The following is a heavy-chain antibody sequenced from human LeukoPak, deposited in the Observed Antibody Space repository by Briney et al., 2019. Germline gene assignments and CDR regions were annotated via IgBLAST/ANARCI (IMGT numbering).Heavy chain of an antibody. CDR1: GGSISSYY. V-gene: IGHV4-59*01. Sequence: SQTLSLTCTVSGGSISSYYWSWIRQPPGKGLEWIGYIYYSGSTNYNPSLKSRVTISVDTSKNQFSLKLSSVTAADTAVYYCARAWDGYGYIDYWGQGTLVTVSS. CDR3: ARAWDGYGYIDY. D-gene: IGHD5-18*01. J-gene: IGHJ4*02. CDR2: IYYSGST.